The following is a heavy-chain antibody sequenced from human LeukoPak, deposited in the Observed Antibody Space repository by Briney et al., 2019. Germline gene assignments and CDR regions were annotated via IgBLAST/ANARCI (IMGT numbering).Heavy chain of an antibody. Sequence: KAGGSLRLSCAVSGLTVSSSFMSWVRQAPGKGLEWVSDIYSDALGGITNYADSVKGRFTISRDNSQNTLYLQMNSLRAEDTAIYYCARETGGGLHYFDYWGQGTLVTVSS. CDR2: IYSDALGGIT. J-gene: IGHJ4*02. V-gene: IGHV3-53*01. CDR3: ARETGGGLHYFDY. CDR1: GLTVSSSF. D-gene: IGHD3-16*01.